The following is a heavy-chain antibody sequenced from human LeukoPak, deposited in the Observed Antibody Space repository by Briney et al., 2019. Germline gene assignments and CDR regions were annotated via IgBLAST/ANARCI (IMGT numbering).Heavy chain of an antibody. CDR2: ISYSGST. D-gene: IGHD5-12*01. J-gene: IGHJ5*02. Sequence: SETLSLTCTVSGGSISFYYWSWIRQPPGKGLEWIGYISYSGSTNYNPSLKSRVTISVDTSKNQFSLKLSSVTAADTSVYYCARGGSGYDWFDPWGQGTLVTVPS. V-gene: IGHV4-59*01. CDR1: GGSISFYY. CDR3: ARGGSGYDWFDP.